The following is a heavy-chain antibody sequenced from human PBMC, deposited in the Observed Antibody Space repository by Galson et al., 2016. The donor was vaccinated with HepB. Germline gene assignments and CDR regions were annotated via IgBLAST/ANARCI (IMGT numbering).Heavy chain of an antibody. V-gene: IGHV4-4*02. CDR1: SGSISSRNW. D-gene: IGHD6-19*01. CDR2: IYHSGST. Sequence: ETLSLTCAVSSGSISSRNWWSWVRPPPGEGLEWIGEIYHSGSTNYNPSLKSRVTISVDKSKNQFSLKLSSVTAADTAVYYCARSGQWLGTWFDPWGQGTLVTVSS. CDR3: ARSGQWLGTWFDP. J-gene: IGHJ5*02.